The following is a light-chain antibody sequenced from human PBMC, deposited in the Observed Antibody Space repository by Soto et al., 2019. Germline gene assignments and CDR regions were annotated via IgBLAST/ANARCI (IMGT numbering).Light chain of an antibody. CDR1: QSIDIH. V-gene: IGKV1-39*01. CDR3: QQSYSTPVN. J-gene: IGKJ4*01. Sequence: DIQMTHSPSSLSASVLYIVTITFRASQSIDIHLNLYQQKPGKAPKLLIYGAISLQGGVPSRFSGSGSGTDFTLTVSSLQFEDFATYYCQQSYSTPVNFGGGTKVDIK. CDR2: GAI.